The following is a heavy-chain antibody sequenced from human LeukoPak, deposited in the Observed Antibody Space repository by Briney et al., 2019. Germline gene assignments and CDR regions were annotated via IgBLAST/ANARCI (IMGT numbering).Heavy chain of an antibody. D-gene: IGHD1-26*01. Sequence: PGGSLRLSCAASGFTFSGYAMSWVRQAPGKGLEWVSAIIGSGDTTYYAASVKGRLTISRDNSKNTLYLQMNSLRAEDTAVYYCAKGIKWELPFDYWGQGTLVTVSS. CDR2: IIGSGDTT. CDR1: GFTFSGYA. CDR3: AKGIKWELPFDY. V-gene: IGHV3-23*01. J-gene: IGHJ4*02.